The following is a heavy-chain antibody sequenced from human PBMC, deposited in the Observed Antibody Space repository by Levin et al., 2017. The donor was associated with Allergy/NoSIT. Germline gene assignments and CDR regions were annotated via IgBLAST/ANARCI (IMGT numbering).Heavy chain of an antibody. Sequence: GESLKISCAASGFTFSSYAMSWVRQAPGKGLEWVSAISGSGGSTYYADSVKGRFTISRDNSKNTLYLQMNSLRAEDTAVYYCAKVNDDYVWGIPSPLWPDYWGQGTLVTVSS. V-gene: IGHV3-23*01. CDR3: AKVNDDYVWGIPSPLWPDY. CDR2: ISGSGGST. D-gene: IGHD3-16*01. CDR1: GFTFSSYA. J-gene: IGHJ4*02.